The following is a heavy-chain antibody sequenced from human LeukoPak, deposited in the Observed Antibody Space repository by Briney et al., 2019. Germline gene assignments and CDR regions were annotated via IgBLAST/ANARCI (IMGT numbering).Heavy chain of an antibody. CDR1: GYSFTSYG. V-gene: IGHV1-18*01. Sequence: ASVKVSCKASGYSFTSYGITWVRQAPGQGLEWMGWISTYDGDANYAQQLQGRVTMTTDTSTITAYMELSSLRSEDTAVYYCARDSSDIRSLIAHWGQGTLVTVSS. CDR2: ISTYDGDA. CDR3: ARDSSDIRSLIAH. J-gene: IGHJ1*01. D-gene: IGHD2-15*01.